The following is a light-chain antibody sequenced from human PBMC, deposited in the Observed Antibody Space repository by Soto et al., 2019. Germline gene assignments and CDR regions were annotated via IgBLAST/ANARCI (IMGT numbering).Light chain of an antibody. V-gene: IGKV3-20*01. CDR1: QSVSSSY. Sequence: EIVLTQSPGTLSLSPGERATLSCRASQSVSSSYLAWYQQKPGQAPRPLIYGASSRATGIPDRFSGSGSGTDFTLTISRLEPEDCAVYYCQQYGSSTLITFGQGTRLEI. CDR3: QQYGSSTLIT. J-gene: IGKJ5*01. CDR2: GAS.